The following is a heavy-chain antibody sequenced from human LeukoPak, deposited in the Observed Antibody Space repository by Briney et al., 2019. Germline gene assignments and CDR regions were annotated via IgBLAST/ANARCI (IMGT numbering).Heavy chain of an antibody. CDR3: ARAYGRVTAHYFEY. D-gene: IGHD2-21*02. Sequence: KSGGSLRLSCAASGFTFSSYSMNWVRQAPGKGLEWVSSISSSSSYIYYADSVKGRFTISRDNAKNSLYLQMSSLRVEDTAVYYCARAYGRVTAHYFEYWGQGTLVAVSS. J-gene: IGHJ4*02. CDR1: GFTFSSYS. CDR2: ISSSSSYI. V-gene: IGHV3-21*01.